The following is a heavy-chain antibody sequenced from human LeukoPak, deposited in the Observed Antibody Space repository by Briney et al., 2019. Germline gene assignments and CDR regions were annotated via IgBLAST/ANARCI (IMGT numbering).Heavy chain of an antibody. Sequence: SVKVSCKASGGTFSSYAISWVRQAPGQGLEWLGLINPSGSSTLYAQKFQGRVTMTRDMSTTTDYMELSSLRSEDTAVYYCASTGYSSSWYEGQIDYWGQGTLVTVSS. D-gene: IGHD6-13*01. J-gene: IGHJ4*02. V-gene: IGHV1-46*01. CDR1: GGTFSSYA. CDR3: ASTGYSSSWYEGQIDY. CDR2: INPSGSST.